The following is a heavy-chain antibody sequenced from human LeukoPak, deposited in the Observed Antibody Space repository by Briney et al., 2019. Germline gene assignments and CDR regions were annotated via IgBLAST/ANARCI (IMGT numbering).Heavy chain of an antibody. J-gene: IGHJ5*02. CDR1: GYTFTRHG. D-gene: IGHD3-9*01. V-gene: IGHV1-18*01. CDR2: ISTYNGDT. CDR3: AREWWGYDVLTGDNWFDP. Sequence: ASVKVSCKTSGYTFTRHGVAWVRQAPGQGLEWMGWISTYNGDTNYAQKFQGRVTLTTDTSTSTAYIELRSLTSDDTAAYYCAREWWGYDVLTGDNWFDPWGQGTLVTVSS.